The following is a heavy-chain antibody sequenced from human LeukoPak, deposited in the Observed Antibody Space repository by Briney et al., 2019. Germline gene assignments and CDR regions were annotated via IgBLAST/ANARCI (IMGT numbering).Heavy chain of an antibody. D-gene: IGHD5-24*01. CDR2: IRSKAYGGTT. CDR1: GFTFGDYA. J-gene: IGHJ6*02. CDR3: TRGDPGYYYYYGMDV. Sequence: GGSLRLSCIASGFTFGDYAMSWFRQAPGKGLEWVGFIRSKAYGGTTEYAASVKGRFTISRDDSKSIAYLQMNSLKTEDTAVYYCTRGDPGYYYYYGMDVWGQGTTVTVSS. V-gene: IGHV3-49*03.